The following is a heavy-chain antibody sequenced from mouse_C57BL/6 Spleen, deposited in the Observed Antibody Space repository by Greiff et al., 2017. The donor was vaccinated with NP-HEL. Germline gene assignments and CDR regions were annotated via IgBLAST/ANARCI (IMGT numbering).Heavy chain of an antibody. CDR1: GYTFTSYW. CDR3: ARSLITTVVAKGIYFDY. Sequence: QVQLQQPGAELVRPGSSVKLSCKASGYTFTSYWMHWVKQRPIQGLEWIGNIDPSDSETHYNQKFKDKATLTVDKSSSTAYMQLSSLTSEDSAVYYCARSLITTVVAKGIYFDYWGQGTTLTVSS. V-gene: IGHV1-52*01. J-gene: IGHJ2*01. CDR2: IDPSDSET. D-gene: IGHD1-1*01.